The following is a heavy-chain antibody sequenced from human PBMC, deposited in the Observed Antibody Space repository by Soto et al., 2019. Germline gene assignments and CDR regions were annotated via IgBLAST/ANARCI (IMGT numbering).Heavy chain of an antibody. J-gene: IGHJ3*01. CDR1: GFTFSEYG. CDR2: ISHEGGTQ. CDR3: ATWHEREHAYDV. D-gene: IGHD1-1*01. V-gene: IGHV3-33*03. Sequence: QVHLAESGGGVVQPGGSLRLSCAASGFTFSEYGIDWIRQAPGKGLEWVAVISHEGGTQYYADSGRARFTTSSDSSKTTVYLQMNDLRPDDTAVYYCATWHEREHAYDVWGQGTTVTVSS.